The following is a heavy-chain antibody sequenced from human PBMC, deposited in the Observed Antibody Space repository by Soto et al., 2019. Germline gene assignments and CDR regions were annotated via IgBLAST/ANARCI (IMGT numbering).Heavy chain of an antibody. Sequence: EVQLVESGGGLVQPGGSLRISCTVSGFSFSSYWMSWVRQAPGKGLEWVASIKQDESENYYVDSVKGRFTISRDNVDDSLFLQMNSLSADDTAVYFCVRDVAFDYVNWGQGTLVTVSS. CDR1: GFSFSSYW. CDR3: VRDVAFDYVN. J-gene: IGHJ4*02. V-gene: IGHV3-7*01. CDR2: IKQDESEN. D-gene: IGHD3-16*01.